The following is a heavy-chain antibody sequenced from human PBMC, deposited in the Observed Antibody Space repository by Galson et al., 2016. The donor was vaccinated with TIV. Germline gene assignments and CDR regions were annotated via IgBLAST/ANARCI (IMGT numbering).Heavy chain of an antibody. CDR3: ARDGVVDASMDYYYYYLDV. J-gene: IGHJ6*03. D-gene: IGHD5-18*01. V-gene: IGHV3-20*04. Sequence: SLRLSCAASGFTFDDYAMTWVRQVPGKGLEWVSGINWNGVSTDYAESVKGRFTISRDNAKNTLYLQMYSLRAEDTALYYCARDGVVDASMDYYYYYLDVWGKGTTVTVSS. CDR1: GFTFDDYA. CDR2: INWNGVST.